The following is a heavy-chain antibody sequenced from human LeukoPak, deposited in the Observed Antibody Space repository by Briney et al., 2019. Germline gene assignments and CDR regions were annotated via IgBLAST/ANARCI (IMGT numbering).Heavy chain of an antibody. Sequence: GGSLRLSCAASGFTFSRYGMHWVRQAPGTGQEWVAFVRYDGSNKYYADSVKGRFTVSRDNSKNTLYLETNSLRTEDTAVYYCAKDRTSDNSDDDYWGQGTLVTVSS. D-gene: IGHD3-22*01. CDR3: AKDRTSDNSDDDY. CDR1: GFTFSRYG. V-gene: IGHV3-30*02. J-gene: IGHJ4*02. CDR2: VRYDGSNK.